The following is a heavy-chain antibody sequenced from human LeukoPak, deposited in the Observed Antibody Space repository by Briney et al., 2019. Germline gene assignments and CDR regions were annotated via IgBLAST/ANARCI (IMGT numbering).Heavy chain of an antibody. CDR3: ARGVAAAGTGWFDP. J-gene: IGHJ5*02. V-gene: IGHV3-74*01. CDR2: INSDGSST. CDR1: GFTFSSYW. Sequence: PGGSLRLSCAASGFTFSSYWMRWVRQAPGKGLVWVSRINSDGSSTSYADSVKGRFTISRDNAKNSLYLQMNSLRAEDTAVYYCARGVAAAGTGWFDPWGQGTLVTVSS. D-gene: IGHD6-13*01.